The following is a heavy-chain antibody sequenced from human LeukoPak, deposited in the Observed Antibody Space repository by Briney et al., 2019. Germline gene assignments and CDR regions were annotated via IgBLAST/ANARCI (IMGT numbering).Heavy chain of an antibody. D-gene: IGHD6-13*01. V-gene: IGHV4-4*07. J-gene: IGHJ4*02. CDR2: IYSSGST. CDR3: ARDYGSSWYVT. Sequence: SETLSLTCTVSGGSIISYYWNWIRQPAGKGLEWIGRIYSSGSTNYNPSLESRLIMSVDTSKNQFSLKLTSVTAADTAVYYCARDYGSSWYVTWGQEILVTVSS. CDR1: GGSIISYY.